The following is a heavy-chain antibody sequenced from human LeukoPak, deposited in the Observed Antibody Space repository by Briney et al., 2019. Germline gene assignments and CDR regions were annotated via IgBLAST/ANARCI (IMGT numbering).Heavy chain of an antibody. V-gene: IGHV3-15*01. J-gene: IGHJ4*02. CDR1: GFTFSNAW. CDR2: IKSKTDGGTT. CDR3: TTQGIMVVAAVDY. Sequence: GGSLRLSCAASGFTFSNAWMSWVRQAPGKGLEWVGRIKSKTDGGTTDYAAPVKGRFTISRDDSKNTLYLQMNSLKTEDTAVYYCTTQGIMVVAAVDYWGQGTLVTVSS. D-gene: IGHD2-15*01.